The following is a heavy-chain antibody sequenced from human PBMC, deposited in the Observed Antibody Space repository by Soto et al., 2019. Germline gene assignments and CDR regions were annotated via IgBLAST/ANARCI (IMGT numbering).Heavy chain of an antibody. CDR1: GFTFSSYS. CDR2: ISSSSSTI. Sequence: AGGSLRLSCAASGFTFSSYSMNWVRQAPGKGLEWVSYISSSSSTIYYADSVKGRFTISRDNAKNSLYLQMNSLRDEDTAVYYCARDQTSYYYYGMDVWGQGTTVTVSS. V-gene: IGHV3-48*02. CDR3: ARDQTSYYYYGMDV. J-gene: IGHJ6*02.